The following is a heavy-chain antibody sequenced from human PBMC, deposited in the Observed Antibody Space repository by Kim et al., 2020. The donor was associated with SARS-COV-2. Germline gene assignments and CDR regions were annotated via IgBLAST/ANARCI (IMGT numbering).Heavy chain of an antibody. V-gene: IGHV1-24*01. CDR1: GYTLTELS. CDR3: ATVLLWSGSYYEGWYFDY. J-gene: IGHJ4*02. D-gene: IGHD1-26*01. CDR2: FDPEDGET. Sequence: ASVKVSCKVSGYTLTELSMHWVRQAPGKGLEWMGGFDPEDGETIYAQKFQGRVTMTEDTSTDTAYMELSSLRSEDTAVYYCATVLLWSGSYYEGWYFDYWGQGTLVTVSS.